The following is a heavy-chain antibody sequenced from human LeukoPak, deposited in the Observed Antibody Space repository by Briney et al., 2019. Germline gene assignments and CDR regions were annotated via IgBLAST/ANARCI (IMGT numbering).Heavy chain of an antibody. D-gene: IGHD2-21*02. Sequence: PGGSLRLSCAASGFIFSSYSMNWVRQAPGKGLEWVSYISSSSSTIYYADSVKGRFTISRDNSKNTLYLQMNSLRAEDTAVYYCARDSLVVVTAIFWFDPWGQGTLVTVSS. J-gene: IGHJ5*02. CDR3: ARDSLVVVTAIFWFDP. CDR2: ISSSSSTI. CDR1: GFIFSSYS. V-gene: IGHV3-48*01.